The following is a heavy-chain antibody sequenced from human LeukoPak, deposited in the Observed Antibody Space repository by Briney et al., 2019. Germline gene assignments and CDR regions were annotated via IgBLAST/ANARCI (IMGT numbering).Heavy chain of an antibody. D-gene: IGHD5-18*01. CDR1: GYTFTGYY. V-gene: IGHV1-2*02. J-gene: IGHJ4*02. Sequence: GASVKVSCKASGYTFTGYYMHWVRQAPGQGLEWMGWINPNSGGTNYAQKFQGRVTMTRDTSISTAYMELSRLRSDDTAVYYCARDRGWRQLWFSPDYWGQGTLVTVSS. CDR3: ARDRGWRQLWFSPDY. CDR2: INPNSGGT.